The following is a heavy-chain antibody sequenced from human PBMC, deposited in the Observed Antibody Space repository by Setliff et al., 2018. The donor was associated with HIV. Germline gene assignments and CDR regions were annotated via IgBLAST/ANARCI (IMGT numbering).Heavy chain of an antibody. D-gene: IGHD3-16*01. CDR1: GFIFRQYG. Sequence: PGGSLRLSCTVSGFIFRQYGMHWVRQVPGKGLDWVAFIGHDGNKKYYADFVKGRFTISRDNAKNSLYLQMNSLRAEDTAVYYCARGRPGGTDYWGQGTLVTVSS. V-gene: IGHV3-30*02. CDR2: IGHDGNKK. CDR3: ARGRPGGTDY. J-gene: IGHJ4*02.